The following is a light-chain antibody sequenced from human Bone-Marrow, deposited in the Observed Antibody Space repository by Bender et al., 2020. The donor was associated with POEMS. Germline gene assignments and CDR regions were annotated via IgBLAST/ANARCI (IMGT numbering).Light chain of an antibody. CDR3: SSWDDSLSGWV. V-gene: IGLV2-14*03. J-gene: IGLJ3*02. CDR1: SSDVGGYDY. Sequence: QSALTQPASVSGSPGQSITISCTGTSSDVGGYDYVSWYQQYPGKAPKVIIYDVSNRPSGVSSRFSGSKSGNTASLTISDIQSEDEGDYYCSSWDDSLSGWVFGGGTKLTVL. CDR2: DVS.